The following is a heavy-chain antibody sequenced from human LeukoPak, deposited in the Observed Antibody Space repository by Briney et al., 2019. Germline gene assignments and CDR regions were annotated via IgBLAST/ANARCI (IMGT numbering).Heavy chain of an antibody. J-gene: IGHJ6*03. Sequence: PSETLSLTCTVSGGSISSTTHYWGWIRQPPGKGLEWIGSIYFSGSTHYNPSLKSRVTISVDTSKNRFSLKLSSVTAADTAVYYCARVADYYYYYMDVWGKGTTVTISS. CDR1: GGSISSTTHY. CDR2: IYFSGST. CDR3: ARVADYYYYYMDV. V-gene: IGHV4-39*07.